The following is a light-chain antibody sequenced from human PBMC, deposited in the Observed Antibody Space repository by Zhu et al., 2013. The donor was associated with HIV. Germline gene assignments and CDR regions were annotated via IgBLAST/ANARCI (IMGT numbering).Light chain of an antibody. CDR1: KLGNKY. CDR2: QDS. V-gene: IGLV3-1*01. Sequence: SYELTQPPSVSVSPGQTASITCSGDKLGNKYACWYQQKPGQSPVLVIYQDSKRPSGIPERFSGANSGNTATLTISRVEAGDEGDYYCQVWDSSTDDYVFGPGTKVTVL. J-gene: IGLJ1*01. CDR3: QVWDSSTDDYV.